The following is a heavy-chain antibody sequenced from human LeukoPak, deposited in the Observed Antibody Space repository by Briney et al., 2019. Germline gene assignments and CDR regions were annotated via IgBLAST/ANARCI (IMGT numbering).Heavy chain of an antibody. J-gene: IGHJ4*02. V-gene: IGHV3-64*01. CDR2: TSSNGGST. CDR3: ARDGLGGGPFDY. D-gene: IGHD3-16*01. CDR1: GFTFSSYA. Sequence: PGGSLRLSCAASGFTFSSYAMHWVRQAPGKGLEYVSATSSNGGSTYYANSVKGRFTISRDNSKNTLYLQMGSLRAEDMAVYYCARDGLGGGPFDYWGQGTLVTVS.